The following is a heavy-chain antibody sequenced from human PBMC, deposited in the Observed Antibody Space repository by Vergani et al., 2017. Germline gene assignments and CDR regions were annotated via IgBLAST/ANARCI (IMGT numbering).Heavy chain of an antibody. V-gene: IGHV4-38-2*02. J-gene: IGHJ5*02. D-gene: IGHD3-10*01. Sequence: QVQLQESGPGLVKPSETLSLTCTVSNYSISRGYFWGWIRRPPGKGLEWIASFHHTGMTYNNPSLKSRVTISVDTSKNLISLKLNSVTAADTALYYCGRVADFYGLGSRLLDLWGQGILVTVSS. CDR1: NYSISRGYF. CDR3: GRVADFYGLGSRLLDL. CDR2: FHHTGMT.